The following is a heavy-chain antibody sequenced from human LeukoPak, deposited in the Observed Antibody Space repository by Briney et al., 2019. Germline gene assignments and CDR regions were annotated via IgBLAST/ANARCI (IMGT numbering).Heavy chain of an antibody. D-gene: IGHD4/OR15-4a*01. J-gene: IGHJ3*02. CDR2: IYTSGST. Sequence: SETLSLTCTVSGGSISSYYWSWIRQPPGKGLEWIGYIYTSGSTNYNPSLKSRVTISVDTSKNQFSLKLSSVTAADTAVYYCARQVPLDAFDIWGQGTMVTVSS. CDR1: GGSISSYY. V-gene: IGHV4-4*09. CDR3: ARQVPLDAFDI.